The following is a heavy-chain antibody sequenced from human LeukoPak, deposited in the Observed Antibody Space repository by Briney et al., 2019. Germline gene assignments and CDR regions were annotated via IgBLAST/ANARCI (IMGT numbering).Heavy chain of an antibody. J-gene: IGHJ4*02. V-gene: IGHV3-30-3*01. CDR1: GFTFSSYA. CDR3: AREESSCGGDCYAFDY. Sequence: PGRSLRLSCAASGFTFSSYAMHWVRQAPGKGLEWVAVISYDGSNKYYADSVKGRFTISRDNSKNTLYLQMNSLRAEDTAVYYCAREESSCGGDCYAFDYWGQGTLVTVPS. CDR2: ISYDGSNK. D-gene: IGHD2-21*02.